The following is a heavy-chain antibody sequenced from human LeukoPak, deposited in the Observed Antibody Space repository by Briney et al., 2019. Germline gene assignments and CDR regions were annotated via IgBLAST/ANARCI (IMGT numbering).Heavy chain of an antibody. CDR1: GGSFSGYY. V-gene: IGHV4-34*01. J-gene: IGHJ5*02. CDR3: ARGRWFDP. Sequence: SETLSLTCAVYGGSFSGYYWSWIRQPPGKGLEWIGEINHSGSTNYNPSLKSRVTISVDTSKDQFSLKLSSVTAADTAVYYCARGRWFDPWGQGTLVTVSS. CDR2: INHSGST.